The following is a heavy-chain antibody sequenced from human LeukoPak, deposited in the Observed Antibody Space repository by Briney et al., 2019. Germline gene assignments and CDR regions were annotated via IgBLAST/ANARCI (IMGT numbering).Heavy chain of an antibody. J-gene: IGHJ5*02. Sequence: PSETLSLTCAVDGASLSGFFWNWIRQSPGKGLEWIGEMNQGGGARFNPSLKSRVTISVDTSKNQFSLKLSSVTAADTAVYYCASATLITMIVGAWGQGTLVTVSS. V-gene: IGHV4-34*01. D-gene: IGHD3-22*01. CDR1: GASLSGFF. CDR2: MNQGGGA. CDR3: ASATLITMIVGA.